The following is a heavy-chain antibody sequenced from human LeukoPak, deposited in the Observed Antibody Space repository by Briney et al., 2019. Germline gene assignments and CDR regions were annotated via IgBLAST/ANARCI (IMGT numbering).Heavy chain of an antibody. D-gene: IGHD3-3*01. Sequence: PSETLSLTCAVYGGSFSGYYWSWIRQPPGKGLEWIGEINHSGSTNYNPSLKSRVTISVDTSKNQFSLKLSSVTAADTAVYYCARGVGTIFGVVIHYGMDVWAKGPRSPSP. CDR1: GGSFSGYY. CDR2: INHSGST. V-gene: IGHV4-34*01. J-gene: IGHJ6*02. CDR3: ARGVGTIFGVVIHYGMDV.